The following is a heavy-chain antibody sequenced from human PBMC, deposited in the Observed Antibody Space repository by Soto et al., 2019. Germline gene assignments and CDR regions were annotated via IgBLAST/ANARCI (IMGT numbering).Heavy chain of an antibody. V-gene: IGHV4-34*01. J-gene: IGHJ6*02. D-gene: IGHD6-19*01. CDR1: GGSFSGYC. CDR2: INHSGSS. CDR3: ERRRSRLRENVPRNKEVAGTTDRTGIEV. Sequence: SETVSLTCAVYGGSFSGYCWSCIRQPPGEGLEWIGEINHSGSSNYNPSLKSRVTISVDTSKNQFSMKLSSVTAAETAVYYCERRRSRLRENVPRNKEVAGTTDRTGIEVGGQGNTVT.